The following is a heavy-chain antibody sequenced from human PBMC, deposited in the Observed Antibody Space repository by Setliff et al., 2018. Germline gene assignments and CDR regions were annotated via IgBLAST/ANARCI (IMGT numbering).Heavy chain of an antibody. J-gene: IGHJ4*02. V-gene: IGHV4-59*11. CDR2: VYSSGIT. CDR3: ARETTAWGYVDTAMVTFIDQ. CDR1: GGSISSQD. D-gene: IGHD5-18*01. Sequence: PSETLSLTCTVSGGSISSQDWSWIRQPPGKGLEWIGYVYSSGITNYNPFLKSRVTMSVDTSKNQFSLKLSSVTAADTAVYYCARETTAWGYVDTAMVTFIDQWGQGTLVTVSS.